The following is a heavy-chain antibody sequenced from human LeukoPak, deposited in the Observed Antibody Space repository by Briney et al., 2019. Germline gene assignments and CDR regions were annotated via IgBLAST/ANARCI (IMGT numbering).Heavy chain of an antibody. J-gene: IGHJ4*02. CDR2: IHYSGNT. CDR1: GGSMTEYY. D-gene: IGHD6-19*01. CDR3: ARVLSGWPYQFDY. Sequence: SETLSLTCTVSGGSMTEYYWIWIRQPPGKGLEWIGCIHYSGNTNNNTSLKSRVTISVDTSKNNFSLNLSSVTAADTAMFYCARVLSGWPYQFDYWGQGTLVTVSS. V-gene: IGHV4-59*01.